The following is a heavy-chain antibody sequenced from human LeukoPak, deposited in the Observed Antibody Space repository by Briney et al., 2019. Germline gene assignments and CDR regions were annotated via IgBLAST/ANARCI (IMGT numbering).Heavy chain of an antibody. CDR1: GFTFSSYW. CDR2: IKQDGSEK. J-gene: IGHJ4*02. Sequence: GGSLRLSCAASGFTFSSYWMSWVRQAPGKGLEWVANIKQDGSEKYYVDSVKGRFTISRDNAKNSLYLQMNSLRPEDTAVYFCARDVDSMLRGIDYWGQGTLVTVSS. V-gene: IGHV3-7*01. CDR3: ARDVDSMLRGIDY. D-gene: IGHD3-10*01.